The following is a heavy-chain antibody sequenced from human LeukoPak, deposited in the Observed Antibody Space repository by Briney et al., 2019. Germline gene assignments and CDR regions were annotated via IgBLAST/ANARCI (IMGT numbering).Heavy chain of an antibody. CDR1: GYSISSGYY. CDR2: IYHTGGS. CDR3: ARVSLPGELRIH. Sequence: SETLSLTCTVSGYSISSGYYWGCIRQPPGKGLEWIGSIYHTGGSYYNPSLKSRVTISLDTSKNQFSLKLSSVTAADTAVYYCARVSLPGELRIHWGQGTLVTVSS. D-gene: IGHD1-26*01. J-gene: IGHJ4*02. V-gene: IGHV4-38-2*02.